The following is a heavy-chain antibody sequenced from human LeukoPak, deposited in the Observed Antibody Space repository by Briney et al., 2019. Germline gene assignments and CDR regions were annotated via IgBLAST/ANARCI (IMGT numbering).Heavy chain of an antibody. CDR1: GYTFTGYY. CDR2: INPNSGGT. J-gene: IGHJ4*02. Sequence: GASVKVSCKASGYTFTGYYMHWVRQAPGQGLEWMGWINPNSGGTNYAQKFQGRVTMTRDTSISTVYMELSSLRSEDTAVYYCVSIGRHLDPFDYWGQGTLVTVSS. CDR3: VSIGRHLDPFDY. D-gene: IGHD2-21*01. V-gene: IGHV1-2*02.